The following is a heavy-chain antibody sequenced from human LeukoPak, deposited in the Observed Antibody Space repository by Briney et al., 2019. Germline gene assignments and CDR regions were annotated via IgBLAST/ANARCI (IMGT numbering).Heavy chain of an antibody. D-gene: IGHD3-22*01. CDR3: ARHDYDSSGYSGYAFDI. J-gene: IGHJ3*02. V-gene: IGHV4-39*01. Sequence: SETLSLTCTVSGGSISRSSYYWGWIRQPPGKGLEWIGSIYYSGSTYYNPSLKSRVTISVDTSKNQFSLKLSSVTAADTAVYYCARHDYDSSGYSGYAFDIWGQGTMVPVSS. CDR2: IYYSGST. CDR1: GGSISRSSYY.